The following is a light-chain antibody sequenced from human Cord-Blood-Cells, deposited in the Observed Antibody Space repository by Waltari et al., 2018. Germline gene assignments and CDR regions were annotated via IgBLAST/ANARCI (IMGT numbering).Light chain of an antibody. CDR2: DAS. V-gene: IGKV3-11*01. Sequence: EIVLTQSPATLSLSPGERATLSCRTSQSVSRYLAWYQQKPGQAARLLIYDASNRATGIPARFSGSGSGTDFTLTISSLEPEDFAFYYCQQRSNWPPWTFGQGTKVEIK. CDR1: QSVSRY. J-gene: IGKJ1*01. CDR3: QQRSNWPPWT.